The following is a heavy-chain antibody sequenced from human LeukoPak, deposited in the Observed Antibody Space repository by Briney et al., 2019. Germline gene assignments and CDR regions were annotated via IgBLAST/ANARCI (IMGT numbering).Heavy chain of an antibody. V-gene: IGHV1-69*13. D-gene: IGHD5-24*01. CDR1: GYTFTGYY. CDR2: SIPIFGTA. Sequence: SSVKVSCKASGYTFTGYYMHWVRQAPGQGLEWMGGSIPIFGTANYAQKFQGRVPIPADESTSTAYMELSSLRSEDTAVYYCARGDVEMATIYYSYYMDVWGKGTTVTISS. J-gene: IGHJ6*03. CDR3: ARGDVEMATIYYSYYMDV.